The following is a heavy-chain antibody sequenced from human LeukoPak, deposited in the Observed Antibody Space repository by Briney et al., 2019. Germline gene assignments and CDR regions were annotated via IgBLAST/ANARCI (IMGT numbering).Heavy chain of an antibody. V-gene: IGHV4-59*01. J-gene: IGHJ4*02. CDR3: ARWFCSRGTCYYLDF. D-gene: IGHD2-2*01. CDR2: IYYNGRT. CDR1: GGSISGYY. Sequence: SETLSLTCAVSGGSISGYYWSWIRQSPGRGLEYIGHIYYNGRTDYNPSLRSRVTISVDTSRNQFSLNLKSVTAADTAMYFCARWFCSRGTCYYLDFWGLGTLVTVSS.